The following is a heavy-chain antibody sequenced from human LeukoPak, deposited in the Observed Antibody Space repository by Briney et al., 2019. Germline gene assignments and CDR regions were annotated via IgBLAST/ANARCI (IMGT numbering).Heavy chain of an antibody. CDR1: GFTFSDYY. J-gene: IGHJ6*03. D-gene: IGHD5-18*01. Sequence: GGSLRLSCAASGFTFSDYYMSWIRQAPGKGLEWVSYITSSSSYIYYADSVKGRFTISRDNAKSSLYLQMNSLRAEDTAVYYCTRDGDTTMVGGYYYYMDVWGKGTTVTVSS. CDR3: TRDGDTTMVGGYYYYMDV. V-gene: IGHV3-11*06. CDR2: ITSSSSYI.